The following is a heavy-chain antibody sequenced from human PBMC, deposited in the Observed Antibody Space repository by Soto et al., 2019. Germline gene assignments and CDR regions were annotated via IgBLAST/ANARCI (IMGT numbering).Heavy chain of an antibody. D-gene: IGHD3-10*01. CDR2: INPSGGST. CDR3: ARDPRRWGLLFSHVDY. Sequence: ASVKVSCKASGYTFTSYYMHWVRQAPGQGLEWMGIINPSGGSTSYAQKFQGGVTMTRDTSTSTVYMELSSLRSEDTAVYYCARDPRRWGLLFSHVDYWGQGTRVTVSS. V-gene: IGHV1-46*03. CDR1: GYTFTSYY. J-gene: IGHJ4*02.